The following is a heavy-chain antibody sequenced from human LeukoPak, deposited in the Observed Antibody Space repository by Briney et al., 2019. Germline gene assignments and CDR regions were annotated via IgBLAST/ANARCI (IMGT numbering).Heavy chain of an antibody. CDR1: GFTFSSYW. Sequence: GGSLRLSCAASGFTFSSYWMSWVRQAPGKGLEWVANIKQDGSEKYYVDSVKGRFTISRDNAKNSLYLQMNSLRAEDTAVYYCARAEMATIVYYFDYWGQGTLVTVSS. CDR3: ARAEMATIVYYFDY. D-gene: IGHD5-24*01. J-gene: IGHJ4*02. CDR2: IKQDGSEK. V-gene: IGHV3-7*01.